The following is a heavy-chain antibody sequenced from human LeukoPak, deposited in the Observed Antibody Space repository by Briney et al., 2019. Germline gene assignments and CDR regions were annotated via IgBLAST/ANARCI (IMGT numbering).Heavy chain of an antibody. CDR3: VREEKQKVSYNWFDP. CDR1: GYTFTGYY. CDR2: INAGSGNT. D-gene: IGHD1-14*01. V-gene: IGHV1-3*01. J-gene: IGHJ5*02. Sequence: VASVKVSCKASGYTFTGYYVHWVRQAPGQRLEWMGWINAGSGNTHYSQKFQDRISITGDTSATTAYMELSSLRSEDTAVYYCVREEKQKVSYNWFDPWGQGTLVTVSS.